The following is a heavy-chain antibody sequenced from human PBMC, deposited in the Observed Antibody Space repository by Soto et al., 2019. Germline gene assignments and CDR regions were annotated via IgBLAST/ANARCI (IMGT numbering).Heavy chain of an antibody. CDR2: ISLSGSTI. Sequence: EVQLVESGGGLVQPGGSLRLSCAASGFAFSNYEMNWVRQAPGKGLEWVSYISLSGSTIYYADSVKGRFTISRDDAKNSLYLQMDSLRADDTAVYYCARDQGYYESSGYFDYWGQGTLVTVSS. CDR1: GFAFSNYE. D-gene: IGHD3-22*01. V-gene: IGHV3-48*03. CDR3: ARDQGYYESSGYFDY. J-gene: IGHJ4*02.